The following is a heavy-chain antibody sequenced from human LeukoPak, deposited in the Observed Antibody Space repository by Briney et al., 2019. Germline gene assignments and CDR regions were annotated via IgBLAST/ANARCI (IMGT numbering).Heavy chain of an antibody. Sequence: ASVKFSCKASGHTFTSYAMNWVRQAPGQGLEWMGWINTNTGNPTYAQGFTGRFVFSLDTSVSTAYLQISSLKAEDTAVYYCAREGALYSSSWSYHDAFDIWGQGTMVTVSS. D-gene: IGHD6-13*01. J-gene: IGHJ3*02. CDR1: GHTFTSYA. CDR3: AREGALYSSSWSYHDAFDI. V-gene: IGHV7-4-1*02. CDR2: INTNTGNP.